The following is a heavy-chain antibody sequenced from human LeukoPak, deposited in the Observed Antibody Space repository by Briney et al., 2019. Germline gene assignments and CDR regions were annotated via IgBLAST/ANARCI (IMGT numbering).Heavy chain of an antibody. V-gene: IGHV4-59*01. Sequence: SETLSLTCTVSGGSISSYYWTWLRQPPGKGLEWIGYIYYSGSTNYNPSLKGRFTISVDTSKNQFSLKLNSVTAADTAFYYCARSGSYHNNFDYWGQGTLVTVSS. CDR2: IYYSGST. D-gene: IGHD1-26*01. CDR3: ARSGSYHNNFDY. J-gene: IGHJ4*02. CDR1: GGSISSYY.